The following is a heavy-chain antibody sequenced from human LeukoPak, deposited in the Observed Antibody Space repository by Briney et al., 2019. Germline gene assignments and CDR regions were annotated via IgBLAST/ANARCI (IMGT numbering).Heavy chain of an antibody. J-gene: IGHJ4*02. CDR3: ARDPFMTTVTLDY. D-gene: IGHD4-17*01. CDR1: GFTFSSYA. CDR2: ISYDGSNK. Sequence: GGSLRLSCAASGFTFSSYAMHWVRQAPGKGLEWVAVISYDGSNKYYADSVKGRFTISRDNSKNTLYLRMNSLRAEDTAVYYCARDPFMTTVTLDYWGQGTLVTVSS. V-gene: IGHV3-30*04.